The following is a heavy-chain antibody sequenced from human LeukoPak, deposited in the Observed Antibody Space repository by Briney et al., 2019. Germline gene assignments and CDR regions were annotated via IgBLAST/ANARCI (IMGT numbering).Heavy chain of an antibody. V-gene: IGHV1-2*02. J-gene: IGHJ4*02. D-gene: IGHD6-19*01. CDR2: INPNSGGT. CDR3: ARGALGGWSPLRY. Sequence: ASVKVSCKASGYTFTGYYMHWVRQAPGQGLEWMGWINPNSGGTNYAQNFQGRVTMTRDTSISTAYMELSRLRSDDTAVYYCARGALGGWSPLRYWGQGTLVTVSS. CDR1: GYTFTGYY.